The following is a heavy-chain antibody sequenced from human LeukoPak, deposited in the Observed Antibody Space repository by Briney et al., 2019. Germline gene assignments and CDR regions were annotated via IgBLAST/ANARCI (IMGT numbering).Heavy chain of an antibody. CDR1: GFTFDDYA. Sequence: GGSLRLSCAASGFTFDDYAMHWVRQAPGKGLEWVSGISWNSGSIGYADSVKGRFTISRDNAKNSLYLQMNSLRAEDTALYYCAKEPGEFGKPWGQGTLVTVSS. J-gene: IGHJ4*02. CDR2: ISWNSGSI. V-gene: IGHV3-9*01. D-gene: IGHD3-10*01. CDR3: AKEPGEFGKP.